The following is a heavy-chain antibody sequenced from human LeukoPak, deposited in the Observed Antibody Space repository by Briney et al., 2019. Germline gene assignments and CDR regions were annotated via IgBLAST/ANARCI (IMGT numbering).Heavy chain of an antibody. CDR2: IYYSGST. J-gene: IGHJ5*02. CDR1: GGSVSSGSSF. V-gene: IGHV4-61*01. CDR3: ARGSSMVRGVSPFDP. D-gene: IGHD3-10*01. Sequence: PSEALSLTCTVSGGSVSSGSSFWRWIRQPPGKGLEWIGYIYYSGSTNYNPSLKSRVTISVDTSKNQFSLKLSSVTAADTAVYYCARGSSMVRGVSPFDPWGQGTLVTVSS.